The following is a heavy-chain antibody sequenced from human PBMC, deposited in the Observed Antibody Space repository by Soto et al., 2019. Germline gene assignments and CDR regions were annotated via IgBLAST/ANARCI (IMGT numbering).Heavy chain of an antibody. J-gene: IGHJ5*02. CDR1: GASISSADYY. CDR2: MYYSGSP. D-gene: IGHD1-1*01. CDR3: ATMEVARGWLDP. Sequence: QVQLQESGPGLVKPSQTLSLTCTVSGASISSADYYWTWIRQPPGKGLEWIGYMYYSGSPYYNPSLNGRVTISGDTSKNQFSLKLSSVTAADTAVYYCATMEVARGWLDPWGQGTLVTVSP. V-gene: IGHV4-30-4*01.